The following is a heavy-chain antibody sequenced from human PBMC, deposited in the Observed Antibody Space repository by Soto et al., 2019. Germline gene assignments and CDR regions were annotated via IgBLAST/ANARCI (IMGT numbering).Heavy chain of an antibody. CDR3: ARDIAAAGTLGFDY. D-gene: IGHD6-13*01. CDR1: GGSFSGYY. Sequence: QVQLQQWGAGLLKPSETLSLTCAVYGGSFSGYYWSWIRQPPGKGLEWIGEINHSGSTNYNPSLKSRVTISVDTSKNQFSLKLSSVTAADTAVYYCARDIAAAGTLGFDYWGQGTLVTVSS. J-gene: IGHJ4*02. V-gene: IGHV4-34*01. CDR2: INHSGST.